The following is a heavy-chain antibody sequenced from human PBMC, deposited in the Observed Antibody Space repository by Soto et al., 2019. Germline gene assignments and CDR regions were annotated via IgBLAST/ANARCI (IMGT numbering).Heavy chain of an antibody. CDR1: GGSISSGGYY. D-gene: IGHD3-10*01. Sequence: QVQLQESGPGLVKPSQTLSLTCTVSGGSISSGGYYWSWIRQHPGKGLEWIGYIYYSGSTSYNPFLKGRVTLAIDTSKNQFSRKLSSVSAADTAVYYCARDGGYGSGSCRFDYWGQGTLVTVSS. CDR2: IYYSGST. V-gene: IGHV4-31*03. J-gene: IGHJ4*02. CDR3: ARDGGYGSGSCRFDY.